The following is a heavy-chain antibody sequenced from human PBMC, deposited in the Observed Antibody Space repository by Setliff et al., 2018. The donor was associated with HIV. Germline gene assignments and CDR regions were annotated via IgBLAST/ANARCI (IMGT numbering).Heavy chain of an antibody. CDR3: AIVKPYYDFWSGSHIGGYFQH. J-gene: IGHJ1*01. Sequence: ASVKVSCKVSGDTLTKLSMHWVRQAPGKGLEWMGGFDPGEGETIYAQKFQGRVTMTDDTSPGTAYVELSSLRSEDTAIYYCAIVKPYYDFWSGSHIGGYFQHWGQGTLVTVSS. CDR2: FDPGEGET. CDR1: GDTLTKLS. D-gene: IGHD3-3*01. V-gene: IGHV1-24*01.